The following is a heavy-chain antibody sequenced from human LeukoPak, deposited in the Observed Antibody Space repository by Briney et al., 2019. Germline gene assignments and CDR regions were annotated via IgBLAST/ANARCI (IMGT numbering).Heavy chain of an antibody. CDR3: TPDDYGDTS. V-gene: IGHV3-15*01. D-gene: IGHD4-17*01. CDR1: GFTFSNAW. Sequence: GGSLRLSCAASGFTFSNAWISWVRQAPGKGLEWVGRIKSKTDGGTTDYAAPVKGRFIISRDDSKNTLNLQMNSLKTEDTAVYYCTPDDYGDTSWGQGTLVTVSS. J-gene: IGHJ5*02. CDR2: IKSKTDGGTT.